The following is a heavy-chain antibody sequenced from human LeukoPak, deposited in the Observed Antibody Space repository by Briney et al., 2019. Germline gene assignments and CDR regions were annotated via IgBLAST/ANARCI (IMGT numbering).Heavy chain of an antibody. J-gene: IGHJ4*02. D-gene: IGHD5-24*01. Sequence: PGGSLSLSCAASGFTFSSYEMNWVRQPPAKGLEWVSYISSSGSTKYYADYVMGRFTIYRDNAQDSLYLKMNSVRAEDTALYYCGRDRRRDGNNYLDYWGQGTLVTVSS. CDR3: GRDRRRDGNNYLDY. CDR1: GFTFSSYE. V-gene: IGHV3-48*03. CDR2: ISSSGSTK.